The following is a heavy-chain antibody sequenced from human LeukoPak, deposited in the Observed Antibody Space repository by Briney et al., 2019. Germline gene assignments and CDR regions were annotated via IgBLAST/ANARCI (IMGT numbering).Heavy chain of an antibody. CDR2: IYSGGST. J-gene: IGHJ3*02. D-gene: IGHD3-22*01. CDR3: ARDLGRYDSNQGPLDAFDI. Sequence: PGGSLRLSCAASGFSYSDHYMDWVRQAPGKGLEWVSVIYSGGSTYYADSVKGRFTISRDNSKNTLYLQMNSLRAEDTAVYYCARDLGRYDSNQGPLDAFDIWGQGTMVTASS. V-gene: IGHV3-53*01. CDR1: GFSYSDHY.